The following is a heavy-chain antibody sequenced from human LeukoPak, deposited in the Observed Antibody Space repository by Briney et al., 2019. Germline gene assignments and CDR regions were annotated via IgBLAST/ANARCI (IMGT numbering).Heavy chain of an antibody. CDR2: ISGDGGST. CDR3: AKGIVYYDFWSGFSPPEYYFDY. J-gene: IGHJ4*02. Sequence: GGSLRLSCAASGFTFDDYAMHWVRQAPGKGLQGVSLISGDGGSTYYADSVKGRFTISRDNSKNSLYLQMNSLRTEDTALYYCAKGIVYYDFWSGFSPPEYYFDYWGQGTLVTVSS. CDR1: GFTFDDYA. V-gene: IGHV3-43*02. D-gene: IGHD3-3*01.